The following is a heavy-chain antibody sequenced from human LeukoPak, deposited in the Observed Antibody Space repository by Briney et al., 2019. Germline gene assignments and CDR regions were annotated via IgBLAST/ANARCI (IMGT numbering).Heavy chain of an antibody. CDR1: GFTFDDYA. CDR3: AKDIGSSGNDAFDI. V-gene: IGHV3-9*03. CDR2: ISWNSGSI. D-gene: IGHD6-19*01. J-gene: IGHJ3*02. Sequence: GGSLRLSCAASGFTFDDYAMHWVRQAPGKGLEWVSGISWNSGSIGYADSVKSRFTISRDNAKNSLYLQMNSLRAEDMALYYCAKDIGSSGNDAFDIWGQGTMVTVSS.